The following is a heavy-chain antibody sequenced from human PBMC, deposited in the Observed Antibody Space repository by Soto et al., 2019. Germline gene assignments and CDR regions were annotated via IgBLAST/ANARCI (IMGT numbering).Heavy chain of an antibody. Sequence: SETLSLTCTVSGGSISSSYWSWIRQPPGKGLEWIGYIYDSGSTYYNSSLKSRVTMSVDTSKNQFSLKLSSVTAADTAVYYCARATYFYDSCGDYDSVLDYWGQGSLVTVSS. V-gene: IGHV4-59*08. CDR3: ARATYFYDSCGDYDSVLDY. CDR1: GGSISSSY. D-gene: IGHD3-22*01. J-gene: IGHJ4*02. CDR2: IYDSGST.